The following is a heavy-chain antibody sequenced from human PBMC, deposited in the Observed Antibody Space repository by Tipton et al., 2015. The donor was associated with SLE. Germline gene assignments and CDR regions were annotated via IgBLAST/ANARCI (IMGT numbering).Heavy chain of an antibody. D-gene: IGHD3-3*01. CDR2: IYYSGST. J-gene: IGHJ4*02. CDR3: ARDPYDSWSDYQATFDY. CDR1: GDSISSYY. Sequence: LRLSCSVSGDSISSYYWSWIRQPPGKGLEWIGYIYYSGSTTYNPSLKSRVTISVDTSKNHFALKLSSVTAADTAVYYCARDPYDSWSDYQATFDYWGQGTLATVSP. V-gene: IGHV4-59*12.